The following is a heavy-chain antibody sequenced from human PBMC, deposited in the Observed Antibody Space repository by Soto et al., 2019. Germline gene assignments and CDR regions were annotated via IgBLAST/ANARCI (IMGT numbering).Heavy chain of an antibody. V-gene: IGHV3-33*01. J-gene: IGHJ6*02. Sequence: LRLSCAASGFTFSSYGMHWVRQAPGKGLEWVAVIWYDGSNKYYADSVKGRFTISRDNSKNTLYLQMNSLRAEDTAVYYCARVGRYSYGFVYYYYGMDVWGQGTTVTVSS. CDR3: ARVGRYSYGFVYYYYGMDV. CDR1: GFTFSSYG. CDR2: IWYDGSNK. D-gene: IGHD5-18*01.